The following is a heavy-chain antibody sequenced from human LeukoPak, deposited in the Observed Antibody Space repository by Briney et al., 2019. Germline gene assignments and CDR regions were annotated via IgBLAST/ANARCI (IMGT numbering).Heavy chain of an antibody. J-gene: IGHJ4*02. V-gene: IGHV3-48*01. CDR3: ARSPTSWYFDY. CDR1: GFTFSSYS. D-gene: IGHD2-2*01. Sequence: GGSLRLSCAASGFTFSSYSMNWVRQAPGKGLEWVSYISSSSSTIYYADSVKGRFTISRDNAKNTLYLQMNSLRPEDTSVYYCARSPTSWYFDYWGQGTLVTVSS. CDR2: ISSSSSTI.